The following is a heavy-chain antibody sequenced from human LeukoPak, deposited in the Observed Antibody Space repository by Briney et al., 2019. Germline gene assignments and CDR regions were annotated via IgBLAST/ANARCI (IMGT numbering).Heavy chain of an antibody. CDR2: IYSDGDT. CDR3: AILPGY. V-gene: IGHV3-66*02. CDR1: GFVVSNNY. Sequence: GGSLRLSCVASGFVVSNNYMSWVRQAPGKGLKWVSVIYSDGDTHCADSVKGRFIISRDNSKNTLYLQMNSLRLDDTGVYYCAILPGYWGQGTLVTVSS. J-gene: IGHJ4*02.